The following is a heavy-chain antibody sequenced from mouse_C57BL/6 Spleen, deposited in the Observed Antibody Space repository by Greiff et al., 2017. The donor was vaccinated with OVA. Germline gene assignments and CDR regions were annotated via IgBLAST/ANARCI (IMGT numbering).Heavy chain of an antibody. J-gene: IGHJ2*01. CDR2: ISSGSSTI. D-gene: IGHD2-5*01. V-gene: IGHV5-17*01. Sequence: EVKVVESGGGLVKPGGSLKLSCAASGFTFSDYGMHWVRQAPEKGLEWVAYISSGSSTIYYADTVKGRFTISRDNAKNTLFLQMTSLRSEDTAMYYCAGGYSTHLDYWGQGTTLTVSS. CDR3: AGGYSTHLDY. CDR1: GFTFSDYG.